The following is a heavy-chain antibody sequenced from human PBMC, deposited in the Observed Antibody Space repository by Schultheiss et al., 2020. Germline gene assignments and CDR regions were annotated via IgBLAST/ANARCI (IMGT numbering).Heavy chain of an antibody. CDR1: GGSMSSGGYY. J-gene: IGHJ3*02. CDR3: ARSSHDSDAFDI. D-gene: IGHD3-22*01. V-gene: IGHV4-31*03. CDR2: IYYSGST. Sequence: SETLSLTCTVSGGSMSSGGYYWSWIRQHPGKGLEWIGYIYYSGSTYYNPSLKSRVTISVDTSKNQFSLKLSSVTAADTSVYYCARSSHDSDAFDIWGQGSMVNV.